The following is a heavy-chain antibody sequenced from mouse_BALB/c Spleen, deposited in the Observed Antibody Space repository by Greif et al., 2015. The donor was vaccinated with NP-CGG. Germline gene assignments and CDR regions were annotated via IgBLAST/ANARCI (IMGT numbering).Heavy chain of an antibody. CDR3: ARNGRYYGYDAMDY. J-gene: IGHJ4*01. CDR2: IWSGGST. D-gene: IGHD1-2*01. V-gene: IGHV2-2*02. Sequence: VKLEESGPGLVQPSQSLSITCTVSGFSLTSYGVHWVRQSPGKGLEWLGVIWSGGSTDYNAAFISRLSISKDNSKSQVFFKMNSLQANDTAIYYCARNGRYYGYDAMDYWGQGTSVTVSS. CDR1: GFSLTSYG.